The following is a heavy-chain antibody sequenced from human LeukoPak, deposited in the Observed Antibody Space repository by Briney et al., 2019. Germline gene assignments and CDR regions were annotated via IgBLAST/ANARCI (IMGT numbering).Heavy chain of an antibody. V-gene: IGHV4-39*01. CDR3: ARLHGRPSMAPLRRKDEYYFDY. CDR2: INYSGNT. Sequence: PSETLSLTCTVSGDSISTSNSYWGWIRQPPGKGLEWIVSINYSGNTYSNASLKSRVTISVDTSKNQFSLKLTSVTAADTAVYYCARLHGRPSMAPLRRKDEYYFDYWGQGTLVTVSS. J-gene: IGHJ4*02. D-gene: IGHD6-6*01. CDR1: GDSISTSNSY.